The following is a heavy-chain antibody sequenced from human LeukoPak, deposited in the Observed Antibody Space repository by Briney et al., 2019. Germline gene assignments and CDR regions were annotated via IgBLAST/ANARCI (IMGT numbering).Heavy chain of an antibody. CDR2: ISYDGSNK. D-gene: IGHD2-2*01. J-gene: IGHJ6*02. Sequence: GGSLRLSFAASGFTFSSYGMHWVRQAPGKGLEGVAVISYDGSNKYYADSVKGRFTISRDNSKNTLYLQMNSLRAEDTAVYYCAKAVVPAAILYYYYGMDVWGQGTTVTVSS. V-gene: IGHV3-30*18. CDR3: AKAVVPAAILYYYYGMDV. CDR1: GFTFSSYG.